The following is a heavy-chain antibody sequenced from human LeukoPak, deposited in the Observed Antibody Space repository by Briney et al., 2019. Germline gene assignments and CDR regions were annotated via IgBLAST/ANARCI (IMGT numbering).Heavy chain of an antibody. CDR1: GYTFTSYY. Sequence: ASVKVSCKASGYTFTSYYIHWVRQAPGQGLEWMGIINPSGGSTSYAQKFQGRVTMTRDTSTSTVYMELSSLRSEDTAVYYCARVWSGYGDYAYYFDYWGQGTLVTVSS. J-gene: IGHJ4*02. CDR3: ARVWSGYGDYAYYFDY. D-gene: IGHD4-17*01. V-gene: IGHV1-46*01. CDR2: INPSGGST.